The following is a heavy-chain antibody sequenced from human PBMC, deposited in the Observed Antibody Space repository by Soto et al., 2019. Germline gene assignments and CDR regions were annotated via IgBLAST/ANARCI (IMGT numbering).Heavy chain of an antibody. J-gene: IGHJ3*02. CDR3: AGTIAAAGTFYAFDI. D-gene: IGHD6-13*01. CDR1: GYTFTSYA. V-gene: IGHV1-3*01. Sequence: QVQLVQSGAEVKKPGASVKVSCKASGYTFTSYAMHWVRQAPGQRLEWMGWINAGNGNTKYSQKFQGRVTITRDTSASTAYMKLSSLRSEDTAVYYCAGTIAAAGTFYAFDIWGQGTMVTVSS. CDR2: INAGNGNT.